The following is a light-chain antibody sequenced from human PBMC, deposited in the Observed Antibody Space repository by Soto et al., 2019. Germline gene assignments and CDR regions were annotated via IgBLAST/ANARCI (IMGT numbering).Light chain of an antibody. CDR2: GNN. V-gene: IGLV1-40*01. J-gene: IGLJ1*01. Sequence: QAVVTQPPSVSGAPGQRVTISCIGATSDVHWYQHLPGTAPKLLIYGNNNRPSGVPDRFSGSKSGTSASLAITGLQAEDEADYYCQSFDNSLSALHVFGTGTKLTVL. CDR1: GATSD. CDR3: QSFDNSLSALHV.